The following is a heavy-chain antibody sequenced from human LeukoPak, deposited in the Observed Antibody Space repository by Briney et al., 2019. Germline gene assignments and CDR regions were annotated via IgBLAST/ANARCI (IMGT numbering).Heavy chain of an antibody. D-gene: IGHD3-10*01. CDR1: GFTFSSYW. CDR3: ARDPDYYGSGSHDY. Sequence: GRSLRLSCAASGFTFSSYWMHWVRQAPGRGLVWVSRINTDGGSTSYADSVKGRFTISRDNANNTLYLQMNSLRAEDTAVYYCARDPDYYGSGSHDYWGQGTLVTVSS. CDR2: INTDGGST. V-gene: IGHV3-74*01. J-gene: IGHJ4*02.